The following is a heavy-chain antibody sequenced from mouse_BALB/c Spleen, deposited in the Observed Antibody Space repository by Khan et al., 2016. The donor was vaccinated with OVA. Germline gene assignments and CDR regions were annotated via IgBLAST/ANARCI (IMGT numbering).Heavy chain of an antibody. CDR3: TRRNWDVAWFAY. J-gene: IGHJ3*01. V-gene: IGHV1-5*01. D-gene: IGHD4-1*01. CDR1: GYTFTSYW. CDR2: ISPGNTDT. Sequence: EVQLQQSGTVLARPGASVKMSCKASGYTFTSYWMHWVKQRPGQGLEWIGDISPGNTDTNYNQKFKGKAKLTAVTSTSTAYMELSSLTNEDSAVYYWTRRNWDVAWFAYWGQGTLVTVSA.